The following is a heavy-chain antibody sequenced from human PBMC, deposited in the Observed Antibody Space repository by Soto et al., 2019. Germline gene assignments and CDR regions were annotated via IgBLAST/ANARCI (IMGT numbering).Heavy chain of an antibody. D-gene: IGHD2-2*01. V-gene: IGHV4-34*01. CDR3: ARRLLIVVVPAAIDRGWFDP. CDR1: GGSFSGYY. J-gene: IGHJ5*02. Sequence: SETLSLTCAVYGGSFSGYYWSWIRQPPGKGLEWIGEINHSGSTNYNPSLKSRVTISVDTSKNQFSLKPSSVTAAGTAGYYCARRLLIVVVPAAIDRGWFDPWGQGTLVTVSS. CDR2: INHSGST.